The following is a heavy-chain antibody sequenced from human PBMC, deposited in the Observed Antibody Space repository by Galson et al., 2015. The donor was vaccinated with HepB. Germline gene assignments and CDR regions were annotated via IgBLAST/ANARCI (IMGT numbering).Heavy chain of an antibody. J-gene: IGHJ6*03. CDR2: IYTSGST. V-gene: IGHV4-61*02. CDR3: ATTARPQPTRYYYYYMDV. Sequence: TLSLTCTVSGGSISSGSYYWSWIRQPAGKGLEWIGRIYTSGSTNYNPSLKSRVTMSVDTSKNQFSLKLSSVTAADTAVYYCATTARPQPTRYYYYYMDVWGKGTTVTVSS. D-gene: IGHD5-18*01. CDR1: GGSISSGSYY.